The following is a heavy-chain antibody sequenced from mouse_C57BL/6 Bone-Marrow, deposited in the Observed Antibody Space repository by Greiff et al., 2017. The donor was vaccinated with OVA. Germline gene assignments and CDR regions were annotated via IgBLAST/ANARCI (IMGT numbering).Heavy chain of an antibody. V-gene: IGHV1-18*01. CDR2: INPNNGGT. Sequence: EVQLQQSGPELVKPGASVKIPCKASGYTFTDYNMDWVKQSHGKSLEWIGDINPNNGGTIYNQKFKGKATLTVDKSSSTAYMELRSLTSEDTAVYYCARLNYYGSSYFDYWGQGTTLTVSS. CDR1: GYTFTDYN. CDR3: ARLNYYGSSYFDY. D-gene: IGHD1-1*01. J-gene: IGHJ2*01.